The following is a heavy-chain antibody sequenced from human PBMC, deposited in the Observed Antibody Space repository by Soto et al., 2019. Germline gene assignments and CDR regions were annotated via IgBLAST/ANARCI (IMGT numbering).Heavy chain of an antibody. V-gene: IGHV3-9*01. J-gene: IGHJ4*02. CDR2: ISWNSGDI. CDR3: AKDNDLDRDGPFDY. CDR1: GFSFDDYG. Sequence: EMQLVESGGGSVQPGRSLRLSCAASGFSFDDYGMHWVRQGPGKGLEWVSGISWNSGDIYYAAAVKGRFTISRDNAKKSLYLQMNCLRTEDTVLYYCAKDNDLDRDGPFDYWGQGILVTVS. D-gene: IGHD2-2*03.